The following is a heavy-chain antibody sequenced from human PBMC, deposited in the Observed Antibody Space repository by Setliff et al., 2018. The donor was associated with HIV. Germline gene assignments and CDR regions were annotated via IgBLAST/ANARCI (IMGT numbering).Heavy chain of an antibody. J-gene: IGHJ4*02. CDR3: ARGEFYCGTDCYWSSFDY. CDR1: GGSVSGYY. Sequence: SETLSLTCAVYGGSVSGYYWSWIRQPPGKGLEWIGEIDHSGSTNYNPSLKSRVTISVDTSKNQFSLKLTSVTAADTAVYYCARGEFYCGTDCYWSSFDYWGQGTLVTVSS. V-gene: IGHV4-34*01. CDR2: IDHSGST. D-gene: IGHD2-21*02.